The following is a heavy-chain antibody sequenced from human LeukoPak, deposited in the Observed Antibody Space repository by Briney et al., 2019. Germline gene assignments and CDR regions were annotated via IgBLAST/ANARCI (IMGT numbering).Heavy chain of an antibody. CDR1: GGSLSNNY. V-gene: IGHV4-59*01. Sequence: PSETLSLTCTVSGGSLSNNYWSWIRQPPGKGLEWIADIYYSGSTNYNPSLKSRVTISVDTSKNQFSLKLSSVTAADTAVYYCARLDCSGGSCYSHYYYYMDVWGIGTTVTVSS. CDR2: IYYSGST. CDR3: ARLDCSGGSCYSHYYYYMDV. D-gene: IGHD2-15*01. J-gene: IGHJ6*03.